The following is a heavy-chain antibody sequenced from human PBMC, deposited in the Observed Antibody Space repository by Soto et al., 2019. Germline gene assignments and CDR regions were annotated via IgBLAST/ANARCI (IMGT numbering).Heavy chain of an antibody. J-gene: IGHJ5*02. V-gene: IGHV3-48*03. Sequence: VPLVESGGGLVQPGGSLRLSCAASGFPFSNFEMNWVRQAPGKGLEWISYISNTASTIYYADSVKGRFTISRDNAKNSLFLQMISLRPEDTAVYYCAPGGATGGDRWGQGTLVTVSS. CDR2: ISNTASTI. D-gene: IGHD2-8*02. CDR3: APGGATGGDR. CDR1: GFPFSNFE.